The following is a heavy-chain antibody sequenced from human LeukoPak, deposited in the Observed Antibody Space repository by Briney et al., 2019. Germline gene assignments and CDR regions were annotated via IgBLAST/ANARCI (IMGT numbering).Heavy chain of an antibody. J-gene: IGHJ4*02. CDR2: INWNGGST. CDR3: ARNKYSSSWYGTFDY. CDR1: GFTFDDYG. V-gene: IGHV3-20*04. Sequence: PGGSLRLSCAASGFTFDDYGMSWVRQAPGKGLEWVSGINWNGGSTGYADSVKGRFTISRDNAKNSLYLQMHSLRAEDTALYYCARNKYSSSWYGTFDYWGQGTLVTVSS. D-gene: IGHD6-13*01.